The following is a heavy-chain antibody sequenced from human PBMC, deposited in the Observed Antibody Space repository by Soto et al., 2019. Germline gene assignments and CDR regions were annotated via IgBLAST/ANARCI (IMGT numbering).Heavy chain of an antibody. CDR2: IIPIFGTA. J-gene: IGHJ6*01. CDR1: GGAFSSYA. D-gene: IGHD1-1*01. V-gene: IGHV1-69*06. Sequence: SVKVCFKACGGAFSSYAISLVRQAPGQGLEWMGGIIPIFGTANYAQKFQGRVTITADKSTSTAYMELSSLRSEDTAVYYCAREVSWNDLPYYYYGMDVWGQGTTVTVSS. CDR3: AREVSWNDLPYYYYGMDV.